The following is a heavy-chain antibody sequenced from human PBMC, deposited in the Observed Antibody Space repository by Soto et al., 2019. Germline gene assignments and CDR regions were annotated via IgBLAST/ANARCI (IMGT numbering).Heavy chain of an antibody. D-gene: IGHD2-21*02. CDR2: INAGNGNT. CDR1: GYTFTSYA. CDR3: ARAWVVVTAPDY. V-gene: IGHV1-3*05. J-gene: IGHJ4*02. Sequence: QVQLVQSGAEEKKPGASVKVSCKASGYTFTSYAMHWVRQAPGQRLEWMGWINAGNGNTKYSQKFQGRVTITRDTSASTAYMEVGSLRSEDTAVYYCARAWVVVTAPDYWGQGTLVTVSS.